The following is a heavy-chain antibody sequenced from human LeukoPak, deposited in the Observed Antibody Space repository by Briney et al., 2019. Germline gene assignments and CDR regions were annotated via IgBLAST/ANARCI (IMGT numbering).Heavy chain of an antibody. CDR1: GFTFSRYG. Sequence: GGSLRLSCAASGFTFSRYGMHWVRQAPGKGLQWVAVISYDGSDKYYADSVTGRFTISRDNSKNTLYLQMTSLRPEDTAVYYCAKRDYSSGLDVFDIWGQGTMVTGSS. D-gene: IGHD6-19*01. CDR3: AKRDYSSGLDVFDI. J-gene: IGHJ3*02. V-gene: IGHV3-30*18. CDR2: ISYDGSDK.